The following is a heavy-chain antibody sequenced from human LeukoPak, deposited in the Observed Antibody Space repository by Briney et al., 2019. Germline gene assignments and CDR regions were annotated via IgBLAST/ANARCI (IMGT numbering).Heavy chain of an antibody. J-gene: IGHJ6*02. D-gene: IGHD2-15*01. Sequence: EASVKVSCNASGGSFSNYAFSWVRQAPGQGLEWMGRITPIVDIATYIQKFQGRVTITANKFTSTAYMELSSLTSEDTAVYYCASGLGFCSGSDCTNLVKDYYYGMNVWGQGTTVTVSS. CDR1: GGSFSNYA. CDR3: ASGLGFCSGSDCTNLVKDYYYGMNV. CDR2: ITPIVDIA. V-gene: IGHV1-69*04.